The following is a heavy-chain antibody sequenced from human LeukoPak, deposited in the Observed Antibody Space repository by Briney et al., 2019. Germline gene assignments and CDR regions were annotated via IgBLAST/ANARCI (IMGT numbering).Heavy chain of an antibody. CDR2: ISGSGGGT. Sequence: GGSLRLSCAASGFTFSSYAMSWVRQAPGKGLEWVSAISGSGGGTYYADSVKGRFTISRDNSKNMLYLQMNSLRAEDTAVYYCAKTLGYSGYFSPWGQGTLVTVSS. CDR3: AKTLGYSGYFSP. J-gene: IGHJ5*02. D-gene: IGHD3-22*01. V-gene: IGHV3-23*01. CDR1: GFTFSSYA.